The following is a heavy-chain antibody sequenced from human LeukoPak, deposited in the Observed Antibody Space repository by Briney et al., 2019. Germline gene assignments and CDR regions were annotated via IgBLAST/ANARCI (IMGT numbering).Heavy chain of an antibody. CDR2: INLDSGGT. D-gene: IGHD3-9*01. V-gene: IGHV1-2*02. J-gene: IGHJ4*02. Sequence: ASVKVSCKASGYTFTGYYLHWVRQAPGQGLQWMGWINLDSGGTNYAQKFQGRVTMSRDTSITTAYMELRRLRSDDTAVYYCAAALDFDYNTISDYWGQGTLVTVSS. CDR1: GYTFTGYY. CDR3: AAALDFDYNTISDY.